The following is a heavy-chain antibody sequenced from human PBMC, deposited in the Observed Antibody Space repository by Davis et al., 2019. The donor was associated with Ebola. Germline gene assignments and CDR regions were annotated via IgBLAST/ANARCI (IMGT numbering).Heavy chain of an antibody. Sequence: MPSETLSLTCAVYGGSSSGYYWSWIRQPPGKGLEWIGEINHSGSTNYNPSLKSRVTISVDKSKNQFSLKLSSVTAADTAVYYCARARGIAVAGTGGYYFDYWGQGTLVTVSS. CDR3: ARARGIAVAGTGGYYFDY. CDR2: INHSGST. V-gene: IGHV4-34*01. D-gene: IGHD6-19*01. J-gene: IGHJ4*02. CDR1: GGSSSGYY.